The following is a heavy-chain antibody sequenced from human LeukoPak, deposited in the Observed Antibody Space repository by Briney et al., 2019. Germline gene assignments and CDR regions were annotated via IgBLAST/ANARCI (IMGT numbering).Heavy chain of an antibody. D-gene: IGHD1-14*01. CDR1: GFTFSSYW. J-gene: IGHJ4*02. CDR2: INPGGSSI. Sequence: GASLRLSCAASGFTFSSYWMHWVRQVPGKGLVWVARINPGGSSITYADSVKGRFTISRDNAKNTLYLQMDSLRAEDTGVYYCARSNQADDYWGQGTLVTVSS. V-gene: IGHV3-74*01. CDR3: ARSNQADDY.